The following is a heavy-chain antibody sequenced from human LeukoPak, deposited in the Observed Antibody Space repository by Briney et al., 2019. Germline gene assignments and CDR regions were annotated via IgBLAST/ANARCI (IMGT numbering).Heavy chain of an antibody. CDR2: ISAYNGNT. Sequence: ASVKVSCKASGYTFTSCGISWVRQAPGQELEWMGWISAYNGNTNYAQKLQGRVTMTTDTSTSTAYMELSSLRSEDTAVYYCAREQAGYYDSSGYLDYWGQGTPVTVSS. V-gene: IGHV1-18*01. CDR1: GYTFTSCG. CDR3: AREQAGYYDSSGYLDY. J-gene: IGHJ4*02. D-gene: IGHD3-22*01.